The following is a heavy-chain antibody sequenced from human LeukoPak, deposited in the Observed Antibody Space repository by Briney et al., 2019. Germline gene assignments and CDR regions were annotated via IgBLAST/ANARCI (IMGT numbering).Heavy chain of an antibody. V-gene: IGHV4-59*12. CDR2: IYYSGST. CDR3: ARPNYDDPYYYYYYMDV. CDR1: GGSISSYY. D-gene: IGHD4-17*01. Sequence: SETMSLTCTVSGGSISSYYWSWIRQPPGKGLEWIGYIYYSGSTNYNPSLKSRVTISVDTSKNQFSLKLSSVTAADTAVYYCARPNYDDPYYYYYYMDVWGKGTTVTVSS. J-gene: IGHJ6*03.